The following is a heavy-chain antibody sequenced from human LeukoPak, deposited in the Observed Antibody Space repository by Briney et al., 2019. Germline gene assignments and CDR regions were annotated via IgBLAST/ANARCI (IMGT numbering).Heavy chain of an antibody. CDR1: GGSFSGYC. V-gene: IGHV4-34*01. CDR3: ARGGVSGPGDY. J-gene: IGHJ4*02. CDR2: INHSGST. Sequence: SETLSLTCAVYGGSFSGYCWSWIRQPPGKGLEWIGEINHSGSTNYNPSLKSRVTISVDTSKNQFSLKLSSVTAADTAVYYCARGGVSGPGDYWGQGTLVTVSS. D-gene: IGHD5-12*01.